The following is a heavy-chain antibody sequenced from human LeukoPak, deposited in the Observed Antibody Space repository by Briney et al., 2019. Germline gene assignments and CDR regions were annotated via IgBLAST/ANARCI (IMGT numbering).Heavy chain of an antibody. CDR1: GFTVSSNY. CDR2: IHYSGNT. CDR3: ARLGAGPTYYDFWSGYSSFYFDY. Sequence: GPLRLSCAASGFTVSSNYMSWIRQPPGKGLEWIGGIHYSGNTYYNPSLKSRVTISVDTSKNQFSLKLSSVTAADTAVYYCARLGAGPTYYDFWSGYSSFYFDYWGQGTLVTVSS. V-gene: IGHV4-39*01. J-gene: IGHJ4*02. D-gene: IGHD3-3*01.